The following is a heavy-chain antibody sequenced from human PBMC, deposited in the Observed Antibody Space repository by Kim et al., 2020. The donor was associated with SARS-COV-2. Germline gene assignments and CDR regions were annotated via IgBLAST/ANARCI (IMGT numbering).Heavy chain of an antibody. J-gene: IGHJ4*02. Sequence: GGSLRLSCAASGFTFSSYGMHWVRQAPGKGLEWVEVISYDGSNKYYADSVKGRFTISRDNSKNTLYLQMNSLRAEDTAVYYCAKALSRYSSSLYYFDYWGQGTLVTVSS. CDR3: AKALSRYSSSLYYFDY. CDR2: ISYDGSNK. D-gene: IGHD6-13*01. V-gene: IGHV3-30*18. CDR1: GFTFSSYG.